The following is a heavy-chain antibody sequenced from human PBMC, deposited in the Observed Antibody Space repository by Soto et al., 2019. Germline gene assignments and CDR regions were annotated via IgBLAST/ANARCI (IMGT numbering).Heavy chain of an antibody. J-gene: IGHJ4*02. CDR2: IYHSGTT. Sequence: QVHLQKSGPGLVKPSGTLSLTCAVSGGSISSSNWWNWVRQPPGKGLEWIGEIYHSGTTNYNPSLKSRVTISVDKSKNQFCLKVTSLTAADTAVYYCARIGIAAPDFDYWGQGTLVTVSS. CDR1: GGSISSSNW. D-gene: IGHD6-6*01. V-gene: IGHV4-4*02. CDR3: ARIGIAAPDFDY.